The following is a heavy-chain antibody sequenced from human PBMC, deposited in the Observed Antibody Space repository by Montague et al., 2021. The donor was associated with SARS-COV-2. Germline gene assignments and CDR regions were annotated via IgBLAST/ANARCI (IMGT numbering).Heavy chain of an antibody. D-gene: IGHD3-9*01. V-gene: IGHV2-70*01. CDR2: IDWDDDK. J-gene: IGHJ6*02. CDR1: GFSLSTSGMC. CDR3: ARIRYDILTGYYYGMDV. Sequence: PALVKPTQTLTLTCTFSGFSLSTSGMCVSWIRRPPGKALEWLALIDWDDDKYYSTSLKTRLTISKDTSKNQVVLTMTNMDPVDTATYYCARIRYDILTGYYYGMDVWGQGTTVTVSS.